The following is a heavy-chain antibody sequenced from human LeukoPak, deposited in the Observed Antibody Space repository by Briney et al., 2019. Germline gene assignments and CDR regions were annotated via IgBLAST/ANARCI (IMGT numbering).Heavy chain of an antibody. CDR2: IYYRGAT. V-gene: IGHV4-59*11. D-gene: IGHD3-10*01. Sequence: SETLSLTCTVSGGSISGRYWSWIRQPPGKRLEWIGYIYYRGATNYNPSLKSRVTISVETPKNQFSLGWGSVTGGDTAVYYCARDGPGEDKMNFWGKGTTVTVSS. CDR1: GGSISGRY. J-gene: IGHJ6*04. CDR3: ARDGPGEDKMNF.